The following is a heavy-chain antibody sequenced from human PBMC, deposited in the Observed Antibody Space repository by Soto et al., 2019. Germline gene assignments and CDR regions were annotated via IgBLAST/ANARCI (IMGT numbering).Heavy chain of an antibody. CDR3: VATYGDYLDY. D-gene: IGHD4-17*01. CDR2: IYPDDSDS. CDR1: GYKFTTYW. V-gene: IGHV5-51*01. Sequence: GESLKISCKGSGYKFTTYWIGWVRQMPGKGLEWMAIIYPDDSDSRYSPSFQGQVTISADKSISTAYLQWSSLKDSDTAIYYCVATYGDYLDYWGQGTLVTVSS. J-gene: IGHJ4*02.